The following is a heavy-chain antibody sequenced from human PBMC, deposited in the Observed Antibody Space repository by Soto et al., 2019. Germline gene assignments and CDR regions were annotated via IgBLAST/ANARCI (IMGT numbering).Heavy chain of an antibody. D-gene: IGHD3-10*01. CDR1: GFTFSSYA. Sequence: EVQLLESGGGLVQPGGSLRLSCAASGFTFSSYAMSWVRQAPGKGLEWVSAIGVSGDTTYYADSVKGRFTISRDNSKNTLYLKMGSLRAEESAVYYCAKVRWFGELRSLYWGQGTLVTVSS. CDR3: AKVRWFGELRSLY. CDR2: IGVSGDTT. V-gene: IGHV3-23*01. J-gene: IGHJ4*02.